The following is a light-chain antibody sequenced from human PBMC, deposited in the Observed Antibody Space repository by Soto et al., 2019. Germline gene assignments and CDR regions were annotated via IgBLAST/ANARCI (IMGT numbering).Light chain of an antibody. J-gene: IGLJ3*02. CDR1: SGHSSYA. CDR3: QTWGTGIRV. V-gene: IGLV4-69*01. Sequence: QLVLTQSPSASASLGASVKLTCTLSSGHSSYAIAWHQQQPEKGPRYLMKLNSDGRHSKGDGIPDRFSGSSSGAERYLTISSIQSEDEADYYCQTWGTGIRVFGGGTKLTVL. CDR2: LNSDGRH.